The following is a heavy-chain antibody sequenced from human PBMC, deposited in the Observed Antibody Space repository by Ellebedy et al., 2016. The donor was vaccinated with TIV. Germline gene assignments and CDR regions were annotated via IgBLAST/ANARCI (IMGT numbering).Heavy chain of an antibody. CDR2: IYYSGSGNT. Sequence: SETLSLXCTVSGGSINSSYKYWGWIRQPPGKGLEWIGSIYYSGSGNTYYNPSLKSRVTISIDTSKNQFSLKLNSVTAADTAVYYCARILDTWGQGTLVTVSS. V-gene: IGHV4-39*07. J-gene: IGHJ5*02. CDR1: GGSINSSYKY. CDR3: ARILDT.